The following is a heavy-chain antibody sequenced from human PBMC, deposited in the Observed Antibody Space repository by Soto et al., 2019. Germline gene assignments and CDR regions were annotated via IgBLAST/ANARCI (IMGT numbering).Heavy chain of an antibody. CDR1: GCSISSYY. CDR2: IYYSGST. CDR3: ARDRLWFGESGFDY. V-gene: IGHV4-59*01. D-gene: IGHD3-10*01. Sequence: SETLSLTSTVSGCSISSYYWSWIRQPPGKGLEWIGYIYYSGSTNYNPSLKSRVTISVDTSKNQFSLKLSSVTAADTAVYYCARDRLWFGESGFDYWGQGTLVTVSS. J-gene: IGHJ4*02.